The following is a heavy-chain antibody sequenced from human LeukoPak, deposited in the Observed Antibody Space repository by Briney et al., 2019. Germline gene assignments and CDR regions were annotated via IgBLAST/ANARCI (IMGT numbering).Heavy chain of an antibody. CDR3: AREVLGWDYYYYYMDV. CDR2: IIPIFGTA. D-gene: IGHD1-26*01. V-gene: IGHV1-69*13. CDR1: GGTFSSYA. Sequence: SVKVSCKASGGTFSSYAISWVRQAPGQGLEWMGGIIPIFGTANYAQKFQGRVTITADESTSTAYMELRSLRSDDTAVYYCAREVLGWDYYYYYMDVWGKGTTVTVSS. J-gene: IGHJ6*03.